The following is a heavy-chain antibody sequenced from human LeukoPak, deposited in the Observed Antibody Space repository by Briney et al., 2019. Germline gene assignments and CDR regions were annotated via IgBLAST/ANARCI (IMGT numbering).Heavy chain of an antibody. CDR2: IYPGDSDT. V-gene: IGHV5-51*01. D-gene: IGHD6-13*01. CDR1: GYSFTSYW. Sequence: GESLKISCKGSGYSFTSYWIGWVRQMPGKGLEWMGIIYPGDSDTRYSPSFQGQVTISADKSISTAYLQWSSLKASDTAMYYCARVFGWALQQLPPHAFDIWGQGTMVTVSS. CDR3: ARVFGWALQQLPPHAFDI. J-gene: IGHJ3*02.